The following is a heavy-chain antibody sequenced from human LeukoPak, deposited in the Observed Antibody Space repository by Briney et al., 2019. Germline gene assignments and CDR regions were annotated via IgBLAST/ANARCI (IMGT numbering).Heavy chain of an antibody. CDR1: AFTVSGNH. CDR3: ARARRLRLDAFDI. CDR2: IYSFGRT. J-gene: IGHJ3*02. V-gene: IGHV3-66*03. D-gene: IGHD4-17*01. Sequence: GGSLRLSCAASAFTVSGNHMNWVRQAPGKGLEWVSVIYSFGRTHYADSVKGRFTISRDNSKNTLYLQMSSLRADDTAVYYCARARRLRLDAFDIWGQGTMVTVSS.